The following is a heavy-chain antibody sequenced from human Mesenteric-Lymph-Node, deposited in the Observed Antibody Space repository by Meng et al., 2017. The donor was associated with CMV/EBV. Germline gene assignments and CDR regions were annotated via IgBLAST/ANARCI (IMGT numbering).Heavy chain of an antibody. CDR1: GYTFTSYY. Sequence: APVKVSCKASGYTFTSYYMHWVRQAPGQGLEWMGIINPSGGSTSYAQKFQGRVTMTRDTSTSTVYMELSSLRSEDTAVYYCARDWRLGLGDIWGQGTMVTVSS. CDR3: ARDWRLGLGDI. CDR2: INPSGGST. D-gene: IGHD3-16*01. J-gene: IGHJ3*02. V-gene: IGHV1-46*01.